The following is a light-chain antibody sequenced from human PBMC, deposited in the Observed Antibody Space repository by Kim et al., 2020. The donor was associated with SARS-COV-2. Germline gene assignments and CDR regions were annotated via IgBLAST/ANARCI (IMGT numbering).Light chain of an antibody. J-gene: IGKJ1*01. CDR2: DAS. CDR1: QSISSW. CDR3: HQYSTYCT. Sequence: GDRVTITCRASQSISSWLAWYEQKPGKAPKLLIYDASNLQSGVPTRFSGSGSGTEFTLTISSLQPDDFASYYCHQYSTYCTFGQGTKA. V-gene: IGKV1-5*01.